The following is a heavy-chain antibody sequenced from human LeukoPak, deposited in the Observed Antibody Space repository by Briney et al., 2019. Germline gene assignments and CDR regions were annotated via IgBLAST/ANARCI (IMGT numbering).Heavy chain of an antibody. D-gene: IGHD4-17*01. Sequence: ASVKVSCKASNYTFTDYDITWVRQAPGQGLEWMGWVSKYSGNADYAPKFQGRVSMTTDTSTRTAYMELRSLGPDDTAVYFCAREDDRSFGAYDCWGQGTLVTVSS. J-gene: IGHJ4*02. CDR1: NYTFTDYD. CDR2: VSKYSGNA. V-gene: IGHV1-18*01. CDR3: AREDDRSFGAYDC.